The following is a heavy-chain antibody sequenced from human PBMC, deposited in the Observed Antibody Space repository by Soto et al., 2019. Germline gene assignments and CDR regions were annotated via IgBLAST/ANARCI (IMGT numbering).Heavy chain of an antibody. V-gene: IGHV3-7*03. Sequence: VHLVESGGDLVRPGGSLRLSCAASGFTFSAYWMHWVRQAPGKGLEWVARMKPDGSDTYYADSVKGRFSISRDNAQRSLFLQMNDVRVEDTAVYYCALGGYCSGGGCLYQPWGQGTLLTVSS. CDR2: MKPDGSDT. CDR1: GFTFSAYW. J-gene: IGHJ1*01. D-gene: IGHD2-15*01. CDR3: ALGGYCSGGGCLYQP.